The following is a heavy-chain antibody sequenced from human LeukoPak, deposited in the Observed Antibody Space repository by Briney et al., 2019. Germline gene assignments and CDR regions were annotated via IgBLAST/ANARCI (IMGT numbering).Heavy chain of an antibody. J-gene: IGHJ4*02. CDR2: IGSSGSTI. CDR3: ASHADFVVVPAAFDY. D-gene: IGHD2-2*01. Sequence: GGSLRLSCAASGFTFSDYYMSWIRQAPGKGLEWVSYIGSSGSTIYYADSVKGRFIISRDNAKNSLYLQMNSLRAEDTAVYYCASHADFVVVPAAFDYWGQGTLVTVSS. CDR1: GFTFSDYY. V-gene: IGHV3-11*01.